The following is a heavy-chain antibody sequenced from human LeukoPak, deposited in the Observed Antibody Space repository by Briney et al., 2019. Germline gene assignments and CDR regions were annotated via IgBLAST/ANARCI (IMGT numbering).Heavy chain of an antibody. CDR1: GFTFSSYG. V-gene: IGHV3-30*18. CDR3: AKDSPGSGYYRHFDY. J-gene: IGHJ4*02. Sequence: PGRSLRLSCAASGFTFSSYGMHWVRQAPGKGLEWVAVISYDGSNKYYADSVKGRFTISRDNSKNTLYLQMNSLRAEDTAVYHCAKDSPGSGYYRHFDYWGQGTLVTVSS. D-gene: IGHD3-22*01. CDR2: ISYDGSNK.